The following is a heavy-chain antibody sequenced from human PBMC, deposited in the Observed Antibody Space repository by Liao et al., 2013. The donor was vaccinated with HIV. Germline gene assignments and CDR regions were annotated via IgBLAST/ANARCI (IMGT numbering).Heavy chain of an antibody. V-gene: IGHV4-61*02. CDR1: GGSISSGSYY. D-gene: IGHD6-19*01. J-gene: IGHJ3*02. CDR3: ASVSIAVAGHDAFDI. CDR2: IYTSGST. Sequence: QVQLQESGPGLVKPSQTLSLTCTVSGGSISSGSYYWSWIRQPAGKGLEWIGRIYTSGSTNYNPSLKSRVTISVDTSKNQFSLKLSSVTAADTAVYYCASVSIAVAGHDAFDIWGQG.